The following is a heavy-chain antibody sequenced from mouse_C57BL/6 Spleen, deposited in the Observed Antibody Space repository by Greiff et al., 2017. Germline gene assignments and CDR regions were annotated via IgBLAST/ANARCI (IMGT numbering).Heavy chain of an antibody. CDR3: ARSRDYDDYAMDY. J-gene: IGHJ4*01. CDR1: GYAFSSYW. CDR2: IYPGDGDT. Sequence: VQLVESGAELVKPGASVKISCKASGYAFSSYWMNWVKQRPGKGLEWIGQIYPGDGDTNYNGKFKGKATLTADKSSSTAYMQLSSLTSEDSAVYFCARSRDYDDYAMDYWGQGTSVTVSS. D-gene: IGHD2-4*01. V-gene: IGHV1-80*01.